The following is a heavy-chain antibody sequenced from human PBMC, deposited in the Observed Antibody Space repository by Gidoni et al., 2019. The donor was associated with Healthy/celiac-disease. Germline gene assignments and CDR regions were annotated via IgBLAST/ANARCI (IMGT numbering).Heavy chain of an antibody. J-gene: IGHJ6*02. CDR1: GDTFTSYG. V-gene: IGHV1-18*01. Sequence: QVQLVQSGAEVKKPGASVKVSCKASGDTFTSYGSSWVRQAPGQGLEWMGWISAYNSNTTHAQTLQGRVTMTTDTSKSTDYMELRSLRSDDTAVYYCARGGLGFVVVVAAYGMDVWGQGTTVTVSS. CDR3: ARGGLGFVVVVAAYGMDV. D-gene: IGHD2-15*01. CDR2: ISAYNSNT.